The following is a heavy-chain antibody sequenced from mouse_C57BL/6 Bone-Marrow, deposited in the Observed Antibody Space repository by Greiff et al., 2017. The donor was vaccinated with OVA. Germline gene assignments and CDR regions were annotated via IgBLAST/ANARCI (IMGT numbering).Heavy chain of an antibody. CDR2: INPNYGTT. CDR1: GYSFTDYN. D-gene: IGHD1-1*01. V-gene: IGHV1-39*01. Sequence: EVQLQQSGPELVKPGASVKISCKASGYSFTDYNMNWVKQSHGKSLEWIGVINPNYGTTSYNQKFKGKATLTVDQSSSTAYMQLNSLTSEDSAVYYGARSYYYGSSPWFAYWGQGTLVTVSA. CDR3: ARSYYYGSSPWFAY. J-gene: IGHJ3*01.